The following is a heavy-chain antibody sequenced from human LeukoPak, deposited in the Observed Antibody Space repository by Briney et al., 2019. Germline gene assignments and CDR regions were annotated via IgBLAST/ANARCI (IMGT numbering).Heavy chain of an antibody. Sequence: GESLKISCKGSGYSFTSYWIGWVRQMPGKGLEWMGIIYPGDSDTRYSPSFQGQVTISADKTISTAYLQWSSLKASDTAMYYCARERGGYCSGGSCYSDGMDVWGQGTTVTVSS. D-gene: IGHD2-15*01. J-gene: IGHJ6*02. V-gene: IGHV5-51*01. CDR2: IYPGDSDT. CDR1: GYSFTSYW. CDR3: ARERGGYCSGGSCYSDGMDV.